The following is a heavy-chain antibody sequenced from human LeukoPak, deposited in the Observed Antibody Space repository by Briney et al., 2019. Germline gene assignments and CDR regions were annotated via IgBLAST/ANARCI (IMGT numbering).Heavy chain of an antibody. J-gene: IGHJ1*01. CDR3: ARDPPLITAAGSRYFQH. Sequence: GGSLRLSCAASGFTFSSNWMSWVRQAPGKGLEWVANIKQDGSEKYYVDSVKGRFTISRDNDKNSLYLQMNSLRAEDTAVYYCARDPPLITAAGSRYFQHWGQGTLVTVSS. CDR2: IKQDGSEK. D-gene: IGHD6-13*01. CDR1: GFTFSSNW. V-gene: IGHV3-7*01.